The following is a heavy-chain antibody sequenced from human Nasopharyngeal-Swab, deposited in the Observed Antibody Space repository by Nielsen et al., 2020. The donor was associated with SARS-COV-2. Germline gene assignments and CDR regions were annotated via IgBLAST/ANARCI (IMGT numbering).Heavy chain of an antibody. CDR2: MSNSGSTI. D-gene: IGHD3-10*01. J-gene: IGHJ5*02. V-gene: IGHV3-48*04. Sequence: GESLKISCAASGFTFSSYAMSWVRQAPGKGLEWVSYMSNSGSTIYYADSVKGRFTISRDNAKSSLYLQMNSLRAEDTAVYYCARDFGSGSIWFDPWGQGTLVTVSS. CDR3: ARDFGSGSIWFDP. CDR1: GFTFSSYA.